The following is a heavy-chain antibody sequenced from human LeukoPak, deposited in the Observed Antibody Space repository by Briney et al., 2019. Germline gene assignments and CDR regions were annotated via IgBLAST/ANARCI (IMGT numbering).Heavy chain of an antibody. J-gene: IGHJ6*03. V-gene: IGHV4-59*01. CDR1: GGSISSYY. D-gene: IGHD5-12*01. Sequence: PSETLSLTCTVSGGSISSYYWSWIRQPPGKGLEWIGYIYYSGSTNYNPSLKSRVTISVDTSKNQFSLKLSSVTAADTAVYYCARGLSGYGRLYYYMDVWGKGTTVTVSS. CDR2: IYYSGST. CDR3: ARGLSGYGRLYYYMDV.